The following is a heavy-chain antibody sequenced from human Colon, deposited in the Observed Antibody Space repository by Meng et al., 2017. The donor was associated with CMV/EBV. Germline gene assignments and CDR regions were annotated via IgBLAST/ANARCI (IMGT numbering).Heavy chain of an antibody. J-gene: IGHJ6*02. CDR3: ARDFSLDRYGMDV. CDR2: IYSGGST. CDR1: GFTASAYA. V-gene: IGHV3-53*01. Sequence: GGSLRLSCAASGFTASAYAMNWVRQAPGKGPEWVSVIYSGGSTYYADSVKGRFTISRDNSKNTLYLQMNSLRAEDTAVYYCARDFSLDRYGMDVWGQGTTVTVSS.